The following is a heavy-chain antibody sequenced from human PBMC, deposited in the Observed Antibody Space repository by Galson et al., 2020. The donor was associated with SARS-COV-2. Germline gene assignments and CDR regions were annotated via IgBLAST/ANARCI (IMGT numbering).Heavy chain of an antibody. CDR3: TRFVEGANYFDY. J-gene: IGHJ4*02. V-gene: IGHV3-73*01. CDR1: GFVFSGSA. Sequence: ASVKVSCAASGFVFSGSALHWVRQASGRGLEWVGRIRSKANNYATAYGASVKDRFTIFRDDSKNTAYVEMHNLKTEDTAVYYCTRFVEGANYFDYWGRGALVTVSS. D-gene: IGHD1-1*01. CDR2: IRSKANNYAT.